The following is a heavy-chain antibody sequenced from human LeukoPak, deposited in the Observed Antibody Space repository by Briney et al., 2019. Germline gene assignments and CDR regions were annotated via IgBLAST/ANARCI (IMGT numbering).Heavy chain of an antibody. Sequence: ASVKVSCKASSYTLTNYGISWGRQAPGQGLEWMGWISAYNGNTNYAQNLQGRVTMTTDTSTNTAYMELRSLRSDDTAVYYCARDQDPGAFDIWGQGTMVTVSS. J-gene: IGHJ3*02. V-gene: IGHV1-18*01. CDR2: ISAYNGNT. CDR3: ARDQDPGAFDI. CDR1: SYTLTNYG.